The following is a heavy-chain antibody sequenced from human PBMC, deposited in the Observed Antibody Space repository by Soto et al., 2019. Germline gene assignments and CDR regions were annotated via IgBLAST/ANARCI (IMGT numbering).Heavy chain of an antibody. Sequence: SETLSLTCVVSGGSVTSYHWSWIRQFPGKGLEWIAYTAYTGNTNYNPSLKSRVTISIDTTKNQLSLKLTSMTAADTAVYFCARVGQIPSLFGSRYGVDVWGQGTTVTVSS. D-gene: IGHD1-26*01. CDR1: GGSVTSYH. CDR3: ARVGQIPSLFGSRYGVDV. CDR2: TAYTGNT. V-gene: IGHV4-59*02. J-gene: IGHJ6*02.